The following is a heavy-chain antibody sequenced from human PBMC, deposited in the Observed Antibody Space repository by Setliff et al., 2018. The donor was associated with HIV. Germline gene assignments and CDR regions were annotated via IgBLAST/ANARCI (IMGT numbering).Heavy chain of an antibody. V-gene: IGHV5-51*01. J-gene: IGHJ4*02. CDR3: TRRRRAPGIEDLEAY. CDR1: GYNFATYY. Sequence: PGESLKISCKTSGYNFATYYITWVRQMPGKGLEWIGVIHPGDFVTGYGPSFQGQVFISADRSITTAYLQWDSLKASDTAMYYCTRRRRAPGIEDLEAYWGQGTLVTVSS. D-gene: IGHD1-26*01. CDR2: IHPGDFVT.